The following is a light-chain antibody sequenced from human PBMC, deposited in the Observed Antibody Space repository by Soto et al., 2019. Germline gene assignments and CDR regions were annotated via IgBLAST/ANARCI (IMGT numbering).Light chain of an antibody. CDR2: DAS. V-gene: IGKV1-5*01. Sequence: DIQLTQFPSTLSASAGDRVTLTFRASQSISSWLAWYQQKPGKAPKLLIYDASSLESGVPSRFSGSGSGTEFTLTISSLQPDDFATYYCQQYNSYSWTFGQGTKVDI. J-gene: IGKJ1*01. CDR3: QQYNSYSWT. CDR1: QSISSW.